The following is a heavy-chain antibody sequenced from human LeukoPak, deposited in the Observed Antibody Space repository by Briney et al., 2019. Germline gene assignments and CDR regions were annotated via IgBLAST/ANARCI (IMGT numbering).Heavy chain of an antibody. CDR1: GFTFSSYW. D-gene: IGHD3-22*01. CDR3: AKDPTDFDSSGQTYFDY. J-gene: IGHJ4*02. V-gene: IGHV3-23*01. CDR2: ISGSSGNT. Sequence: SGGSLRLSCATSGFTFSSYWMSWVRQAPGKGLEWVSAISGSSGNTYYADSVKGRFTISRDNSKNTLYLQMNSLKAEDTAIYYCAKDPTDFDSSGQTYFDYWGQGTLVTVSS.